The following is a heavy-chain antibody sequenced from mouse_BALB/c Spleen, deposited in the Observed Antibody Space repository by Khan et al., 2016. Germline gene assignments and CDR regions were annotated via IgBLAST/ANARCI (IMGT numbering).Heavy chain of an antibody. V-gene: IGHV3-2*02. CDR1: GYSITSDYA. CDR2: ISYSGST. Sequence: EVQLVESGPGLVKPSQSLSLTCTVTGYSITSDYAWNWIRQFPGNKLEWMGYISYSGSTSYNPSLKSRIPITRDTAKNQFFLQLNSVTTEDTATYYCARRGTARATPFAYWGQGTLVTVSA. D-gene: IGHD3-2*01. J-gene: IGHJ3*01. CDR3: ARRGTARATPFAY.